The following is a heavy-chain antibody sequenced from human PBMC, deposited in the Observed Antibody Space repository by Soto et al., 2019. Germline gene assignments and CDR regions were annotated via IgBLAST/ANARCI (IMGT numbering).Heavy chain of an antibody. V-gene: IGHV3-21*01. CDR2: ISGGIGST. J-gene: IGHJ4*02. D-gene: IGHD1-7*01. CDR3: ARVVTGTTPLRNFDY. Sequence: GGSLRLSCVASGFSFGTYAMTWVRQVPGKGLEWVSTISGGIGSTFYADSLKGRFTISRDNAKNSLYLQMNSLRAEDTAVYYCARVVTGTTPLRNFDYWGQGTLVTVSS. CDR1: GFSFGTYA.